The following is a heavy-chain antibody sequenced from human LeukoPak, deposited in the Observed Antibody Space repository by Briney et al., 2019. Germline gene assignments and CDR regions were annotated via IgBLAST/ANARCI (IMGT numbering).Heavy chain of an antibody. CDR3: ARDPYSGSYGNYYYYFMDV. D-gene: IGHD1-26*01. V-gene: IGHV3-53*01. Sequence: GGSLRLSCAASGFTVSSNYMSWVRQAPGKGLEWVSVIYSGGSTYYADSVKGRFTISRDNSKNSLYLQMNSLRAEDTAVYYCARDPYSGSYGNYYYYFMDVWGKGTTVTISS. J-gene: IGHJ6*03. CDR1: GFTVSSNY. CDR2: IYSGGST.